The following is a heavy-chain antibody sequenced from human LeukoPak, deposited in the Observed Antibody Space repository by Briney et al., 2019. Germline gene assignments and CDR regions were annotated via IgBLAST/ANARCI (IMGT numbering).Heavy chain of an antibody. J-gene: IGHJ4*02. CDR2: INHSGST. D-gene: IGHD5-18*01. CDR3: ARAPAYDTAMGRYYFDY. Sequence: QPSETLSLTCAVYGGSFSGYYWSWIRQPPGKGLEWIGEINHSGSTNHTPSLKSRVTISVDTSKNQFSPKLSSVTAADTAVYYCARAPAYDTAMGRYYFDYWGQGTLVTVSS. CDR1: GGSFSGYY. V-gene: IGHV4-34*01.